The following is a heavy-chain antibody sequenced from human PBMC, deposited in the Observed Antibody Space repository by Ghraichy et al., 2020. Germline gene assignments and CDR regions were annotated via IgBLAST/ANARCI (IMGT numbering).Heavy chain of an antibody. CDR1: GFTFSSSW. D-gene: IGHD6-6*01. CDR3: ARCTPRYSISSERDYDYYYGMDV. Sequence: LSLTCATSGFTFSSSWMSWVRQAPGKGLGRVANINQDGSEKSYVDSVKGRFTISRDNAKNSLYLQMNTLRAEATAVYYCARCTPRYSISSERDYDYYYGMDVWGQGTTVTVSS. V-gene: IGHV3-7*03. CDR2: INQDGSEK. J-gene: IGHJ6*02.